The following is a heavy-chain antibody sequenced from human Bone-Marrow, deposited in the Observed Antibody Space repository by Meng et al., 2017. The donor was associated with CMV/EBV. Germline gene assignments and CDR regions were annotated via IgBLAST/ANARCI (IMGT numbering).Heavy chain of an antibody. CDR3: ARDTVYCGGDCPPAFDI. D-gene: IGHD2-21*01. J-gene: IGHJ3*02. CDR1: GFTFDDYA. Sequence: GESLKISCAASGFTFDDYAMHWVRQAPGKGLEWVSSISSSSSYIYYADSVKGRFTISRDNAKNSLYLQMNSLRAEDTAVYYCARDTVYCGGDCPPAFDIWGQGTMVTFSS. CDR2: ISSSSSYI. V-gene: IGHV3-21*01.